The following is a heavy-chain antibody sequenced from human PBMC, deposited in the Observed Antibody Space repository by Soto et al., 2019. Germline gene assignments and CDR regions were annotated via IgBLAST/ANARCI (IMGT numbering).Heavy chain of an antibody. CDR3: ARYCSGGSCYTGDDVFDI. CDR1: GGSISSGGYY. Sequence: SETLSLTCTVSGGSISSGGYYWSWIRQHPGKGLEWIGYIYYSGSTYYNPSLKSRVTISVDTSKNQFSLKLSSVTAADTAVYYCARYCSGGSCYTGDDVFDIWGQGTMVTVSS. D-gene: IGHD2-15*01. J-gene: IGHJ3*02. V-gene: IGHV4-31*03. CDR2: IYYSGST.